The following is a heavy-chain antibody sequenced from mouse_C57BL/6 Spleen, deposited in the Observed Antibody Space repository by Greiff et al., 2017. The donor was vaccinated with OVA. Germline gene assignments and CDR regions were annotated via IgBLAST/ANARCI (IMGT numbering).Heavy chain of an antibody. CDR2: ISDGGSYT. J-gene: IGHJ3*01. CDR1: GFTFSSYA. D-gene: IGHD1-1*01. CDR3: ARGGGSSYGGFAY. V-gene: IGHV5-4*03. Sequence: EVKVVESGGGLVKPGGSLKLSCAASGFTFSSYAMSWVRQTPEKRLEWVATISDGGSYTYYPDNVKGRFTISRDNAKNNLYLQMSHLKSEDTAMYYCARGGGSSYGGFAYWGQGTLVTVSA.